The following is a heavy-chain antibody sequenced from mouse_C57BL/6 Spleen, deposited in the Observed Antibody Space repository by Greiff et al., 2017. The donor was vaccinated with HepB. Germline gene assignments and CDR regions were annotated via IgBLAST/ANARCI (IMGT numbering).Heavy chain of an antibody. J-gene: IGHJ1*03. CDR2: IHPNSGST. CDR1: GYTFTSYW. CDR3: ARGGALDYYGSSHWYFDV. D-gene: IGHD1-1*01. V-gene: IGHV1-64*01. Sequence: VQLQQPGAELVKPGASVKLSCKASGYTFTSYWMHWVKQRPGQGLEWIGMIHPNSGSTNYNEKFKSKATLTVDKSSSTAYMQLSSLTSEDSAVYYCARGGALDYYGSSHWYFDVWGTGTTVTVSS.